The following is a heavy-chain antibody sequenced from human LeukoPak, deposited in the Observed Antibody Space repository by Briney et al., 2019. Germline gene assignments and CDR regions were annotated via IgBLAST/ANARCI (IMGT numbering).Heavy chain of an antibody. V-gene: IGHV1-46*01. Sequence: GASVKVSCKASGFTFPIYYFHWVRQAPGQGLEWMGIFDPSGGATNYAQNFQGRISMTGDTSTSTVYLELSSLRSEDTAVYYCAREGRYFDHWGRGTLLSVSS. J-gene: IGHJ2*01. CDR3: AREGRYFDH. D-gene: IGHD3-10*01. CDR2: FDPSGGAT. CDR1: GFTFPIYY.